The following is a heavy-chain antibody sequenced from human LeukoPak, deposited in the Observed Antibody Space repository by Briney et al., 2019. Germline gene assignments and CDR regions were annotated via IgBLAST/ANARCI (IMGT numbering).Heavy chain of an antibody. CDR1: GYTFTGYY. V-gene: IGHV1-2*02. Sequence: ASVKVSCKASGYTFTGYYMHWVRQAPGQGLEWMGWINPNSGGTSQKFQGRVTMTRDTSISTAYMGLSRLRSDDTAVYYCARGLRYFDWYYFDSWGQGTLVTVSS. D-gene: IGHD3-9*01. CDR3: ARGLRYFDWYYFDS. CDR2: INPNSGGT. J-gene: IGHJ4*02.